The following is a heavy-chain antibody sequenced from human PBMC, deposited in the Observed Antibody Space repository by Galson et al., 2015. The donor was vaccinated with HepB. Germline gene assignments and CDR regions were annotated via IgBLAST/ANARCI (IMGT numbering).Heavy chain of an antibody. CDR1: GFTFSSYA. D-gene: IGHD6-19*01. CDR3: ARAILSLRIAVAGPVYGMDV. V-gene: IGHV3-23*01. CDR2: MSDNGDNT. J-gene: IGHJ6*02. Sequence: SLRLSCAASGFTFSSYAIMWVRQAPGKGLEWVSGMSDNGDNTYYADSVKGRFTISRDNSKNTLYLQMNSLRAEDTAVYYCARAILSLRIAVAGPVYGMDVWGQGTTVTVSS.